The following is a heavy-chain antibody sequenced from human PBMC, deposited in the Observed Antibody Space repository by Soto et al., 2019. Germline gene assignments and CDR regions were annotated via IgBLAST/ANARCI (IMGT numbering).Heavy chain of an antibody. CDR3: ARDHWGPDDY. D-gene: IGHD7-27*01. J-gene: IGHJ4*01. V-gene: IGHV3-48*01. CDR2: ISSSSSTI. Sequence: PGGSLRLSCAASGFTFSSYSMNWVRQAPGKGLEWVSYISSSSSTIYYADSVKGRFTISRDNAKNSLYLQMNSLRAEDTAVYYCARDHWGPDDYWGQGTLVTVSS. CDR1: GFTFSSYS.